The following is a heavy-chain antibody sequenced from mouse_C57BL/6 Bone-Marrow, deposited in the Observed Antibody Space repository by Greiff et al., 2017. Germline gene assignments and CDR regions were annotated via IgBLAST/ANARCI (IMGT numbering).Heavy chain of an antibody. Sequence: EVQGVESGGGLVKPGGSLKLSCAASGFTFSSYAMSWVRQTPEKRLEWVATISDGGSYTYYPDNVKGRFTISRDNAKNNLYLQMSHLTSEDTAMYYCARQVWTGTFAYWGQGTLVTVSA. CDR1: GFTFSSYA. CDR3: ARQVWTGTFAY. V-gene: IGHV5-4*01. J-gene: IGHJ3*01. D-gene: IGHD4-1*01. CDR2: ISDGGSYT.